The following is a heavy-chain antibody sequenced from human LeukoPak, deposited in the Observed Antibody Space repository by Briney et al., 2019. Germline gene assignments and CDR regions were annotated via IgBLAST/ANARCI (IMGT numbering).Heavy chain of an antibody. CDR1: RFTFSDYY. Sequence: GGSLRLSCAASRFTFSDYYMSWIRQAPGKGLEWVAVISYDGSNKYYADSVKGRFTISRDNSKNTLYLQMNSLRAEDTAVYYCARDEDIVVVPAAVYFDYWGQGTLVTVSS. CDR2: ISYDGSNK. CDR3: ARDEDIVVVPAAVYFDY. V-gene: IGHV3-30-3*01. J-gene: IGHJ4*02. D-gene: IGHD2-2*01.